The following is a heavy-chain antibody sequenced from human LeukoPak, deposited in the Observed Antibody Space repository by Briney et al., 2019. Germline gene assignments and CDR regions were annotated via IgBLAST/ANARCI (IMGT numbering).Heavy chain of an antibody. Sequence: SETLSLTCTVSGYSISSGYYWGWIRQPPGKGLEWIGSIYHSGSTYYNPSLKSRVTISVDTSKNQFSLKLSSVTAADTAVYYCARAERDYFDYWGQGTLVTVSS. V-gene: IGHV4-38-2*02. CDR1: GYSISSGYY. J-gene: IGHJ4*02. CDR2: IYHSGST. CDR3: ARAERDYFDY.